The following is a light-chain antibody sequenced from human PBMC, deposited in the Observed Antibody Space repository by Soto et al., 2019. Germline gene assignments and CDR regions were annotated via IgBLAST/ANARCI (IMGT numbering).Light chain of an antibody. CDR1: SSDVGSYNY. CDR3: SSYSRTSTL. J-gene: IGLJ1*01. V-gene: IGLV2-14*01. CDR2: EVS. Sequence: QSVLTQPASVSGSPGQSITISCTGTSSDVGSYNYVSWYQQHPGKAPKLMIYEVSDRPSGISSRFSGSKSGNTASLTISGLQTDDDVDYYCSSYSRTSTLFGTGTKVTV.